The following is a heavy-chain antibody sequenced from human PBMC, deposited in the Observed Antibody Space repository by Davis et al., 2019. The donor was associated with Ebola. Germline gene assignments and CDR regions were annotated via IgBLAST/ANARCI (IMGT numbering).Heavy chain of an antibody. J-gene: IGHJ6*03. CDR2: INPSGGST. Sequence: ASVKVSCKASGYTFTSYYMHWVRQAPGQGLEWMGIINPSGGSTSYAQKFQGRVTMTRDTSTSTVYMELSSLRSEDTAVYYCARDLLDTAMVDYYYMDVWGKGTTVTVSS. D-gene: IGHD5-18*01. V-gene: IGHV1-46*01. CDR1: GYTFTSYY. CDR3: ARDLLDTAMVDYYYMDV.